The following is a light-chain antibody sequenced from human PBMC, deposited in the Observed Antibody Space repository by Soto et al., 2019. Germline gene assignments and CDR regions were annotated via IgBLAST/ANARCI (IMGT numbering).Light chain of an antibody. J-gene: IGKJ1*01. CDR3: QQYGSSPT. V-gene: IGKV3-20*01. CDR2: GAS. CDR1: QSVSSNN. Sequence: EIVLTQSPVTLSLSPGKRGTLSCRASQSVSSNNLAWYQQKPGQAPRLLIFGASNRAAGIPDRFSGSGSGTDFTLTISILEPEDFAVYYCQQYGSSPTFGQGTKVDIK.